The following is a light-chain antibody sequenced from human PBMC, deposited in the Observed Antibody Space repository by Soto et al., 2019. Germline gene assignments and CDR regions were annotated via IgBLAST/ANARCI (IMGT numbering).Light chain of an antibody. J-gene: IGLJ2*01. Sequence: QPVLPQSPSASASLGASVNLTCTLSSGDSNYAIAWHQQQPEKGPRYLVKLNSDGSHSKGDGIPDRFSGSNSGAERYLTISSLQSEDEADYYCQTWGTGIRVFGGGTQLTVL. CDR2: LNSDGSH. CDR1: SGDSNYA. CDR3: QTWGTGIRV. V-gene: IGLV4-69*01.